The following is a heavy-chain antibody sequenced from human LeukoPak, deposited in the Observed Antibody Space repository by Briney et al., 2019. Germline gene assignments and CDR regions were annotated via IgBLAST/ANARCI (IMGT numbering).Heavy chain of an antibody. CDR3: ARELAYNWYFDL. D-gene: IGHD1-1*01. CDR2: IYHSGT. Sequence: SETLSLTCAVSGASISSGGYSWSWIRQPPGKGLEWIGYIYHSGTYYNPSLKSRVTISVDRSKNQFSLKLSSVTAADTAVYYCARELAYNWYFDLWGRGTLVTVSS. V-gene: IGHV4-30-2*01. J-gene: IGHJ2*01. CDR1: GASISSGGYS.